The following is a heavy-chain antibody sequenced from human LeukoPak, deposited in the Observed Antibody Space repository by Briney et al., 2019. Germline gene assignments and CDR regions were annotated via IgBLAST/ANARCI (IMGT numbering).Heavy chain of an antibody. CDR1: GGSIRGYY. D-gene: IGHD5-24*01. Sequence: SETLSLTCNVSGGSIRGYYWSWIRQPPGKGLEWIGYIYSSGSTNYNPSLKSRVTMSVDTSKNQFSLKLSSVTAADTAVYYCARGNGYSGWFDPWGQGTLVTVSS. V-gene: IGHV4-59*01. CDR2: IYSSGST. J-gene: IGHJ5*02. CDR3: ARGNGYSGWFDP.